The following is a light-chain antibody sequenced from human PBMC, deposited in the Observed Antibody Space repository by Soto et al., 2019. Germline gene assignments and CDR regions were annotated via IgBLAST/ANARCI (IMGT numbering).Light chain of an antibody. V-gene: IGLV2-14*01. J-gene: IGLJ1*01. CDR1: SSDVGGYNY. CDR2: EVS. Sequence: QSALTQPASVSGSPGQSITISCTGTSSDVGGYNYVSWYQQHPGKAPKLMIYEVSNRPSGVSNRFSGSKSGNTASLTISGLQAEEEADYYCSSYISSSTLVFGTGTKVTVL. CDR3: SSYISSSTLV.